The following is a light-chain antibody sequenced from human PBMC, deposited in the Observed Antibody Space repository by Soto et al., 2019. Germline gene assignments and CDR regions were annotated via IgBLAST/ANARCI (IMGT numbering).Light chain of an antibody. V-gene: IGKV1-39*01. Sequence: DIQMTQSPSSLSASVGDRVTITCRASQSIRTYLNWYQQKPGKVPEVLICDASTLENGVPSTFSGSGSGTDFTLTIDNLQREDFATYFCQQSYTTHLTVGAGTKVEIK. CDR3: QQSYTTHLT. CDR2: DAS. J-gene: IGKJ4*01. CDR1: QSIRTY.